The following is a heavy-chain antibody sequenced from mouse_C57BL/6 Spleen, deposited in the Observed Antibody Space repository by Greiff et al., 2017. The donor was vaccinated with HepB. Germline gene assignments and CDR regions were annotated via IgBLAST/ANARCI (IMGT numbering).Heavy chain of an antibody. D-gene: IGHD2-3*01. CDR2: IYPGSSST. V-gene: IGHV1-55*01. J-gene: IGHJ1*03. Sequence: VQLQQSGAELVKPGASVKMSCKASGYTFTSYWITWVKQRPGQGLEWIGDIYPGSSSTNYNEKFKSKATLTVDTSSSTAYMQLSSLTSEDSAVYYCASGSDGDGRYFDVWGTGTTVTVSS. CDR1: GYTFTSYW. CDR3: ASGSDGDGRYFDV.